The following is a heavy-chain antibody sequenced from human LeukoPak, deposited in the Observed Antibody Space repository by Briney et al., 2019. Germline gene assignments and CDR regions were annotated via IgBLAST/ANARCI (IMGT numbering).Heavy chain of an antibody. J-gene: IGHJ4*02. V-gene: IGHV1-2*02. D-gene: IGHD4-17*01. CDR2: INPNSGGT. CDR3: ARLTTGNPYSGDY. Sequence: ASVKVSCKASGYTFSMYGISWVRQAPGQGLEWMGWINPNSGGTNYAQKFQGRVTMTRDTSISTAYMELSRLRSDDTAVYYCARLTTGNPYSGDYWGQGTLVTVSS. CDR1: GYTFSMYG.